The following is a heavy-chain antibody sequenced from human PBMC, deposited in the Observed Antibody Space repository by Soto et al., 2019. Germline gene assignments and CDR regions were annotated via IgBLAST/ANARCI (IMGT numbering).Heavy chain of an antibody. CDR1: GFSFNYYA. V-gene: IGHV3-30*03. Sequence: PGGSLRLSCATSGFSFNYYAMDWVRQAPGQGLEWVAIISSDGHHQFYLDNLRGRSTVSRDNSKNTLYLQMNSLRPEDTAVYYCSRGTYYPQSSGLHADYWGPGTVVTVSS. CDR3: SRGTYYPQSSGLHADY. J-gene: IGHJ4*02. D-gene: IGHD3-22*01. CDR2: ISSDGHHQ.